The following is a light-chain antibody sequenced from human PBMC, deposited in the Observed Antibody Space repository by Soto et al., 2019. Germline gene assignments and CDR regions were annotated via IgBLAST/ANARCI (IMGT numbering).Light chain of an antibody. CDR1: QSISSW. CDR3: QQYNSYMYT. Sequence: DIQMTQSPSTLSASVGDRVTITCRASQSISSWLAWYQQKPGKAPNLLIYDASSLESGVPSRFSGSESGTEFTLTISSLQPDDFATYYCQQYNSYMYTFGQGTKLEIK. J-gene: IGKJ2*01. CDR2: DAS. V-gene: IGKV1-5*01.